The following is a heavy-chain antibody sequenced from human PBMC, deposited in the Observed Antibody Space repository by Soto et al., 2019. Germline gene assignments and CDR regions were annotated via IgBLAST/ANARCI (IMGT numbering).Heavy chain of an antibody. CDR2: ISYDGSNK. Sequence: LRLSFAASGFTFSSYGMHWVRQAPGKGLEWVAVISYDGSNKYYADSVKGRFTISRDNSKNTLYLQMNSLRAEDTAVYYCAGPGILTGMISWDYYYGMDVWGQGTTVTVSS. D-gene: IGHD3-9*01. CDR1: GFTFSSYG. CDR3: AGPGILTGMISWDYYYGMDV. V-gene: IGHV3-30*03. J-gene: IGHJ6*02.